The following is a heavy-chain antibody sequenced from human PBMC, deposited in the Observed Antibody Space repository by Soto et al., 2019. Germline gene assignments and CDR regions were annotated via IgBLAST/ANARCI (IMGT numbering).Heavy chain of an antibody. Sequence: SETLSLTCAVYGGSFRGYYWSWIRQPPGKGLEWIGEINHSGSTNYNPSIKSRVTISVDTSKNQFSLKLSSVTAADTAVYYCARGDFGRSEWGQGTLVTVSS. CDR2: INHSGST. D-gene: IGHD3-3*01. CDR3: ARGDFGRSE. V-gene: IGHV4-34*01. CDR1: GGSFRGYY. J-gene: IGHJ4*02.